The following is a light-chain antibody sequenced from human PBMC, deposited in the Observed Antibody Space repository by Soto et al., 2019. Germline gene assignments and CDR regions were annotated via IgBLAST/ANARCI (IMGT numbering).Light chain of an antibody. CDR3: SSYARSISV. J-gene: IGLJ1*01. Sequence: QSALTQPPSASGSPGQSVTISCTGTSSDVGGYVYVSWYQQHPGKVPKLVIYEVSKRPSGVPDRFSGSKSGNTASLTISGLQADDEADYYCSSYARSISVFGTGTKVTVL. CDR2: EVS. V-gene: IGLV2-8*01. CDR1: SSDVGGYVY.